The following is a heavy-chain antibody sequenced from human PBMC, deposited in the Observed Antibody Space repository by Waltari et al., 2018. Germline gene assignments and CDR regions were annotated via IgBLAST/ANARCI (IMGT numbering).Heavy chain of an antibody. CDR3: ARERGTSQNIVIGHYFDY. CDR1: GFTFSSYW. Sequence: EVQLVESGGGLVQPGGSLRLSCAASGFTFSSYWMRWVRQAPGKGLEWVANIKQDGSEKYYVDSVKGRFTISRDNAKNSLYLQMNSLRAEDTAVYYCARERGTSQNIVIGHYFDYWGQGTLVTVSS. CDR2: IKQDGSEK. V-gene: IGHV3-7*01. J-gene: IGHJ4*02. D-gene: IGHD3-16*02.